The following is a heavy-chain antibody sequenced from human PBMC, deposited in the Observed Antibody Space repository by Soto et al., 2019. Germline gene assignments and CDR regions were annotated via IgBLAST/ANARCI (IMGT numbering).Heavy chain of an antibody. D-gene: IGHD1-26*01. V-gene: IGHV2-5*02. Sequence: SGPTLVNPTQTLTLTCNFSGFSLSSNGVGVGWIRQPPGKALEWLAVIYWDDTKTYRPSLKSRLTITKDTSKNQVALTMTDMDPVDTATYYCAHAYGGRSLYWGQGTLVTVSS. CDR1: GFSLSSNGVG. CDR2: IYWDDTK. J-gene: IGHJ4*02. CDR3: AHAYGGRSLY.